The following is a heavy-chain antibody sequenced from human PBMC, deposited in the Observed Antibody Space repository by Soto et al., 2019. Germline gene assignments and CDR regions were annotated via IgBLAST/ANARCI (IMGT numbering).Heavy chain of an antibody. CDR3: AREDTLVDDTLDY. Sequence: QVQLVQSGAEVKKPGSSVKVSCKASGGTFSSYIINWVRQAPGQGLEWMGRIIPILDIVNYAQKFQGRVTITADKSTTTAYMGRSGLRSEDTAVYYCAREDTLVDDTLDYWGQGTLVTVSS. V-gene: IGHV1-69*08. CDR2: IIPILDIV. D-gene: IGHD5-18*01. J-gene: IGHJ4*02. CDR1: GGTFSSYI.